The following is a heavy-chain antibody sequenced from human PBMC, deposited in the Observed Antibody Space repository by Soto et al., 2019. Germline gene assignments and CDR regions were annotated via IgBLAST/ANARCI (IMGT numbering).Heavy chain of an antibody. D-gene: IGHD2-15*01. CDR1: GFTFSSYE. J-gene: IGHJ4*02. CDR2: ISSSGSTI. V-gene: IGHV3-48*03. CDR3: AREYCSGGSCYGIDY. Sequence: GGSLRLSCAASGFTFSSYEMNRFRQAPGKGLEWVSYISSSGSTIYYADSVKGRFTISRDNAKNSLYLQMNSLRAEDTAVYYCAREYCSGGSCYGIDYWGQGTLVTVSS.